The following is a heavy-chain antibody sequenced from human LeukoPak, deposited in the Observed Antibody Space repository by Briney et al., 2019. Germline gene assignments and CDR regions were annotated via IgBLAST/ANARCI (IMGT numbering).Heavy chain of an antibody. CDR1: GYSISSSSCY. J-gene: IGHJ6*03. Sequence: PSETLSLTCAVSGYSISSSSCYWGWIRQPPGTGLEWIGSIYYSGSTYYNPSLKSRVTISVDTSKNQFSLKLSSVTAADTAVYYCAISEYQLLYYYYYMDVWGKGTTVTVSS. CDR3: AISEYQLLYYYYYMDV. D-gene: IGHD2-2*01. V-gene: IGHV4-39*01. CDR2: IYYSGST.